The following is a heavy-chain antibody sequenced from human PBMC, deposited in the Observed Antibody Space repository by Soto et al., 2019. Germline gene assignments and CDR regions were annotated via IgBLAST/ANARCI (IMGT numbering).Heavy chain of an antibody. J-gene: IGHJ4*02. CDR2: IDWDDDK. Sequence: TGPTLLNPTQTLTLTCTFSGFSLSTSGMCVGWIRQPPGKALEWLARIDWDDDKFYNTSLKTRLTISQDTSTDQVVLTMTNMDTVDTATYYCARYIRTKFDYWGQGTLVTVSS. V-gene: IGHV2-70*17. CDR3: ARYIRTKFDY. D-gene: IGHD3-3*02. CDR1: GFSLSTSGMC.